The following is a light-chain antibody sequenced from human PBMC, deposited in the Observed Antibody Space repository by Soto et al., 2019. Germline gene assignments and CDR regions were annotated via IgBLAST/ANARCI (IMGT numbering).Light chain of an antibody. CDR1: RCNIGNND. CDR2: SNN. V-gene: IGLV1-47*02. CDR3: AAWDDNLSGVI. Sequence: SVLTQPPSAPGTPGQRVTISCSGSRCNIGNNDVCWYQQLPGATPKLLIYSNNQGPSGVPDRFSGSKSGTSASLVISGLRSEDEADYYCAAWDDNLSGVIFGGGTKVTVL. J-gene: IGLJ2*01.